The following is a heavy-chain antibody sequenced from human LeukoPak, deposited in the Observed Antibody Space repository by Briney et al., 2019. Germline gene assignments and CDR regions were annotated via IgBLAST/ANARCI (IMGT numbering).Heavy chain of an antibody. Sequence: SETLSLTCTVSGDSISSSSFFWGWIRQPPGKGLEWIGAVYSENTYYNPSLKSRVSISVDTSKNQFSLTMSSVTAADTAVYFCARGLEVRARVGYHYYMDVWGKGTTVTVSS. V-gene: IGHV4-39*07. CDR2: VYSENT. CDR3: ARGLEVRARVGYHYYMDV. J-gene: IGHJ6*03. D-gene: IGHD1-26*01. CDR1: GDSISSSSFF.